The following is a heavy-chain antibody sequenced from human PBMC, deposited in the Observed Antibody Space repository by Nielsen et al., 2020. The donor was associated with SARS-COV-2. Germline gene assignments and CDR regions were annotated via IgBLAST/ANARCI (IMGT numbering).Heavy chain of an antibody. D-gene: IGHD5-12*01. Sequence: LTLTCTVSGGSISSGGYYWSWIRHHPGKGLEWIGYIYFSGRTCYNPSLKSRVTISVDTSKNQFSLSLRSVTAADTAVYYCARESSGYDHYNYGMDVWGQGTTVTVSS. V-gene: IGHV4-31*03. CDR1: GGSISSGGYY. CDR3: ARESSGYDHYNYGMDV. J-gene: IGHJ6*02. CDR2: IYFSGRT.